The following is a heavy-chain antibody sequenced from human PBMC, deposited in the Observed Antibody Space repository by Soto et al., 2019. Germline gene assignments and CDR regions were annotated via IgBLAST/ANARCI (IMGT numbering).Heavy chain of an antibody. J-gene: IGHJ4*02. CDR3: ARGAAAGLHYFYY. D-gene: IGHD6-13*01. Sequence: SETLSLTCTVSGGSISSSSYYWGWIRQPPGKGLEWIGSIYYSGSTYYNPSLKSRVTISVDTSKNQFSLKLSSVTAADTAVYYCARGAAAGLHYFYYWGQGTLVTVSS. CDR2: IYYSGST. CDR1: GGSISSSSYY. V-gene: IGHV4-39*01.